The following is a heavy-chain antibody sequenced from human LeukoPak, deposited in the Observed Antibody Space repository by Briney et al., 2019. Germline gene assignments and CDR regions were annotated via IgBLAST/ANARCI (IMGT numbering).Heavy chain of an antibody. CDR1: GFTFSSYA. J-gene: IGHJ4*02. V-gene: IGHV3-23*01. Sequence: GGSLRLSCAASGFTFSSYAMSWVRQAPGKGLEWVSGISGSGGSTYYADSVRGRFTISRDNSKDTLYLQMNSLRAEDTAVYYCVRSSGYYVKLSFDYWGQGTLVTVSS. D-gene: IGHD3-22*01. CDR2: ISGSGGST. CDR3: VRSSGYYVKLSFDY.